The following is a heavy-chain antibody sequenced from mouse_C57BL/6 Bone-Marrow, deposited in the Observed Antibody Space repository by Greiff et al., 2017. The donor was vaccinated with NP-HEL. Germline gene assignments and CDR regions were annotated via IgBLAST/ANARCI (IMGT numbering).Heavy chain of an antibody. V-gene: IGHV1-52*01. Sequence: QVHVKQPGAELVRPGSSVKLSCKASGYTFTSYWMHWVKQRPIQGLEWIGNIDPSDSETHYNQKFKDKATLTVDKSSSTAYMQLSSLTSEDSAVYYCARWGNYAMDYWGQGTSVTVSS. CDR1: GYTFTSYW. CDR3: ARWGNYAMDY. J-gene: IGHJ4*01. CDR2: IDPSDSET.